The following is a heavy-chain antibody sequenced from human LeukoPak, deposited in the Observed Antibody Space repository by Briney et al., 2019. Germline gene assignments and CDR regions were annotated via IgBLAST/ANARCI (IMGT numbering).Heavy chain of an antibody. D-gene: IGHD1-26*01. CDR3: ASESIGGSKFEY. Sequence: SETLSLTCTVSGYSITSAYYWGWIRQPPGKGLEWIGSIYYSGSTYFNPSLKSRVTISLDTSKNHFSLRLSSVTAADTAVYYCASESIGGSKFEYWGQGTLVTVSS. CDR1: GYSITSAYY. V-gene: IGHV4-38-2*02. CDR2: IYYSGST. J-gene: IGHJ4*02.